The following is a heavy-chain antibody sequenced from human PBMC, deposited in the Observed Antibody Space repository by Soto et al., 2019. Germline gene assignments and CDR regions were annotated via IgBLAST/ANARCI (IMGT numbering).Heavy chain of an antibody. CDR1: GFTFSSYG. D-gene: IGHD3-3*01. CDR2: IWYDGSNK. J-gene: IGHJ6*04. Sequence: GGSLRLSCAASGFTFSSYGMHWVRQAPGKGLEWVAVIWYDGSNKYYADSVKGRFTISRDNSKNTLYLQMNSLRAEDTAVYYCARDLRRTLESLDVWGKGTTVTVSS. V-gene: IGHV3-33*01. CDR3: ARDLRRTLESLDV.